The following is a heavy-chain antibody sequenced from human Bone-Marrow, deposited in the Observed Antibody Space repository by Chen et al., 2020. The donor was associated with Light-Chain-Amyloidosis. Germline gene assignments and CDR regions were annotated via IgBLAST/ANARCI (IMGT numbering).Heavy chain of an antibody. J-gene: IGHJ4*02. CDR3: ARRRDGYNFDY. CDR1: GNTFPNYW. CDR2: IYPDDSDA. V-gene: IGHV5-51*01. D-gene: IGHD5-12*01. Sequence: EVQLEQSGPEVKKPGESLKISCKGSGNTFPNYWIGWVRQMPGKGLEWMGVIYPDDSDARYSPSFEGQVTISADKSITTAHLQWRSLKASDTAMYYCARRRDGYNFDYWGQGTLVTVSS.